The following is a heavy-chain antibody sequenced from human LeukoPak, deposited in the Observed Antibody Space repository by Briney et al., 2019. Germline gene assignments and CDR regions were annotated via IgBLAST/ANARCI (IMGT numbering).Heavy chain of an antibody. V-gene: IGHV4-59*01. CDR1: GGSISRYY. CDR3: ARVDYGWGSLKNWFDP. J-gene: IGHJ5*02. CDR2: IYYSGST. D-gene: IGHD3-10*01. Sequence: SETLSLTCTVSGGSISRYYWSWIRQPPGKGLEWIGYIYYSGSTNYNPSLKSRVTISVDTSKNQFSLKLSSVTAADTAVYYCARVDYGWGSLKNWFDPWGQGTLVTVSS.